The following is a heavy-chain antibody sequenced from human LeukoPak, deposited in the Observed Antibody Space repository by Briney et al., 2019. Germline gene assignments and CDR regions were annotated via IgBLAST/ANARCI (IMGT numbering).Heavy chain of an antibody. D-gene: IGHD3-22*01. CDR3: ARVAVISRIFDY. Sequence: SETLSLTCTVSGGSISNYYWSWVRQPAGKGLEWIGRICTSGNTNYNPSLKSRVTMSVDTSKNQFSLKLSSVTTADTAVYYCARVAVISRIFDYWGQGTLVTVSS. V-gene: IGHV4-4*07. CDR2: ICTSGNT. CDR1: GGSISNYY. J-gene: IGHJ4*02.